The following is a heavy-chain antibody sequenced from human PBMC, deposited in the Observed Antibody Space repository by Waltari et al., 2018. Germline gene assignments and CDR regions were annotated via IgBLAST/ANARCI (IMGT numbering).Heavy chain of an antibody. CDR3: TVIAGDFDI. V-gene: IGHV1-2*06. CDR1: GYIFINYF. Sequence: QVNLVQSGADVRKPGASVAVSCKDSGYIFINYFIQWVRQAPGQGLEWIGRINCRNGGTDYAQKFQGRVTLTRDTSISTAYMELSGLTLDDTAIYYCTVIAGDFDIWGPGTMVTASS. J-gene: IGHJ3*02. CDR2: INCRNGGT. D-gene: IGHD2-21*01.